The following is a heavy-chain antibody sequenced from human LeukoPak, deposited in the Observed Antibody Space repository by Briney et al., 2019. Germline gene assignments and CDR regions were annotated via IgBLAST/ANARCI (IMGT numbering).Heavy chain of an antibody. Sequence: GESLRLSCVASVFTFSDYWMTWVRQAPGKGLEWVANIKQDGSDKKYVDSVKGRFTISRDNAKNSLYLQMDSLRDEDTAVYYCARGGGDYWGQGTLVTVTS. D-gene: IGHD1-26*01. CDR3: ARGGGDY. CDR1: VFTFSDYW. CDR2: IKQDGSDK. J-gene: IGHJ4*02. V-gene: IGHV3-7*01.